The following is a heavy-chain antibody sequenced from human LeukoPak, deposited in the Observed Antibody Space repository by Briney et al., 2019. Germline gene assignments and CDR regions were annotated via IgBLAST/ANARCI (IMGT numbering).Heavy chain of an antibody. CDR3: ARSGSFYGYFDY. J-gene: IGHJ4*02. Sequence: PGGSLRLSCAASGITFSSYDMNWVRQAPGKGQEWVSYISSSCSTIYYADSVKGRFSISRDNAKNSLYLQLNSLRAEDTALYYCARSGSFYGYFDYWGQGTLVTVSS. CDR1: GITFSSYD. V-gene: IGHV3-48*03. CDR2: ISSSCSTI. D-gene: IGHD5-18*01.